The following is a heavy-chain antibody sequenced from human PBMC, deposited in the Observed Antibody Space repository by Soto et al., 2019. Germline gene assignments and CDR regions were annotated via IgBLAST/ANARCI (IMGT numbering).Heavy chain of an antibody. CDR1: GYTFTSYY. V-gene: IGHV1-46*01. Sequence: ASVKVSCKASGYTFTSYYMHWVRQAPGQGLEWMGIINPSGGSTSYAQKFQGRVTITADESTSTAYMELSSLRSEDTAVYYCARVRADYYYGMDVWGQGTTVTVSS. J-gene: IGHJ6*02. CDR2: INPSGGST. D-gene: IGHD6-19*01. CDR3: ARVRADYYYGMDV.